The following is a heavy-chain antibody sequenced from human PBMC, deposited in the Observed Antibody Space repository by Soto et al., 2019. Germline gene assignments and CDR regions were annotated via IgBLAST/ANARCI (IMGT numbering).Heavy chain of an antibody. CDR2: IYYSGST. V-gene: IGHV4-59*01. CDR3: XXXXXXXXXX. J-gene: IGHJ3*01. Sequence: QVQLQESGPGLVKPSETLSLTCTVSGGSISSYYWSWIRQPPGKGLEWIGYIYYSGSTNYNPSLKSRVTISVDTSKNQXSLKXXXXXXXXXXXXXXXXXXXXXXXXXGXXTMVTVSS. CDR1: GGSISSYY.